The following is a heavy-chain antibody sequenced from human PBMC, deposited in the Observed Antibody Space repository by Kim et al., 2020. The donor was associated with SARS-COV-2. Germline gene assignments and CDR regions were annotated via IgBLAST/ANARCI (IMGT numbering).Heavy chain of an antibody. CDR2: ISYDGSNK. D-gene: IGHD4-17*01. J-gene: IGHJ3*02. CDR3: ASDYGGNSGSAFDI. CDR1: GFTFSSYG. V-gene: IGHV3-30*03. Sequence: GGSLRLSCAASGFTFSSYGMHWVRQAPGKGLEWVAVISYDGSNKYYADSVKGRFTISRDNSKNTLYLQMNSLRAEDTAVYYCASDYGGNSGSAFDIWGQGTMVTVSS.